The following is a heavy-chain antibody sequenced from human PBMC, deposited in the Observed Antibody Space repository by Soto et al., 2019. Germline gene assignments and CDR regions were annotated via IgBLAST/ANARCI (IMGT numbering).Heavy chain of an antibody. V-gene: IGHV4-30-2*01. D-gene: IGHD1-1*01. CDR1: GGSISSGGYS. CDR2: IYHSEST. Sequence: SETLSLTCGVSGGSISSGGYSWSWIRQPPGKGLEWIGYIYHSESTYYNPSLKSRVTISVDRSKNQFSLKLSSVTAADTAVYYCARGWREFDYWGQGTLVTVSS. CDR3: ARGWREFDY. J-gene: IGHJ4*02.